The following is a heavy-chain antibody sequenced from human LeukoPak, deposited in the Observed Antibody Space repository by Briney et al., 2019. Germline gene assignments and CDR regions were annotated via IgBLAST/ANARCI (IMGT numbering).Heavy chain of an antibody. Sequence: GGSLRLSCAASGFTFTNYWMTWVRQAPGKGLKWVANINKDGSEKQYVDSVKGRFTISRDNPKNSVYLQMSSLRVEDSAVYYCARDPVQDFDFWGQGIMVTVSS. V-gene: IGHV3-7*01. CDR1: GFTFTNYW. CDR3: ARDPVQDFDF. J-gene: IGHJ4*02. CDR2: INKDGSEK.